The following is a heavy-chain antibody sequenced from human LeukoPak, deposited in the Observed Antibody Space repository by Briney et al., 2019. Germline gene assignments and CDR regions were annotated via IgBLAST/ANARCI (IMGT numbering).Heavy chain of an antibody. D-gene: IGHD4-11*01. CDR2: IYPGDSDT. Sequence: GESLKISCKGSGYSFTSYWIGWVRQMPGKGLEWMGIIYPGDSDTRYSPSFQGQVTISADKSISTAYLQWSSLKASDTAMYYCARRHDYSNSGFPRGFDPWGQGTLVTVSS. J-gene: IGHJ5*02. V-gene: IGHV5-51*01. CDR1: GYSFTSYW. CDR3: ARRHDYSNSGFPRGFDP.